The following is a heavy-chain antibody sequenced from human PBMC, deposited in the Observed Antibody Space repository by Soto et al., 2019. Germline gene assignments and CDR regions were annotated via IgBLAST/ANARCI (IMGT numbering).Heavy chain of an antibody. D-gene: IGHD2-2*01. V-gene: IGHV3-21*01. Sequence: EVQLVESGGGLVKPGGSLRLSCAASGFTFSSYSMNWVRQAPGKGLEWVSSISSSSSYIYYADSVKGRFTISRDNAKNSLYLQMNSLRAEDTAVYYCARDRHCSSTSCLDYWVRGTLVTVSS. CDR1: GFTFSSYS. CDR2: ISSSSSYI. CDR3: ARDRHCSSTSCLDY. J-gene: IGHJ4*02.